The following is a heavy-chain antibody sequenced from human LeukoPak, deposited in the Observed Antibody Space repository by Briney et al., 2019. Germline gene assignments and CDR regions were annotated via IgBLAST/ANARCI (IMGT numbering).Heavy chain of an antibody. Sequence: SVKVSCKASGGTFSSYAISWVRQAPGQGLEWMGRIIPILGIANYAQKFQGRVTITSDKTTSTAYIELSSLRSDDTAVYYCARDQGVAVAGNASDYWGQGTPVIVSS. D-gene: IGHD6-19*01. J-gene: IGHJ4*02. V-gene: IGHV1-69*04. CDR1: GGTFSSYA. CDR3: ARDQGVAVAGNASDY. CDR2: IIPILGIA.